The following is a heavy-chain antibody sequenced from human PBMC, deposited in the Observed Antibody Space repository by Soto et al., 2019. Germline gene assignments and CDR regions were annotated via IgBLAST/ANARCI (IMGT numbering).Heavy chain of an antibody. CDR2: TYYRSKWYN. D-gene: IGHD3-22*01. CDR1: GDSVSSSSAA. CDR3: AREDSSGYYYWAYYYYGMDV. Sequence: SQTLSLTCAISGDSVSSSSAAWNWIRQSPSRGLEWLGRTYYRSKWYNDYAVSVKSRITINPDTSKNQFSLQLNSVTPEDTAVYYCAREDSSGYYYWAYYYYGMDVWGQGTTVTVLL. J-gene: IGHJ6*02. V-gene: IGHV6-1*01.